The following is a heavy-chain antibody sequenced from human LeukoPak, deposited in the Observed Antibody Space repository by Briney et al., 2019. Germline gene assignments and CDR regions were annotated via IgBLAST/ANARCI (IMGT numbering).Heavy chain of an antibody. V-gene: IGHV3-30*04. CDR2: ISYDGSNK. J-gene: IGHJ4*02. D-gene: IGHD3-22*01. CDR3: ARDHDATYYYDSSGALGY. Sequence: QPGRSLRLSCAASGFTFSSYAMHWVRQAPGKGLEWVAVISYDGSNKYYADSVKGRFTISRDNSKNTLYLQMNSLRAEDTAVYYCARDHDATYYYDSSGALGYWGEGTLVTVSS. CDR1: GFTFSSYA.